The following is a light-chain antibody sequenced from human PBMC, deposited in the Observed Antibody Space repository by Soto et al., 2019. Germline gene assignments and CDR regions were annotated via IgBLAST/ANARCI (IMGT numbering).Light chain of an antibody. CDR3: QQTYDTYT. Sequence: DVQMTQSPSSVSASVGDKVTITCRAGHNINTYLNWYQQKPGKAPKVLIYAASSLQSGIPSRFSGSGSGTDFTLTIRSLQPEDSATYYCQQTYDTYTFGQGTKLEI. V-gene: IGKV1-39*01. J-gene: IGKJ2*01. CDR2: AAS. CDR1: HNINTY.